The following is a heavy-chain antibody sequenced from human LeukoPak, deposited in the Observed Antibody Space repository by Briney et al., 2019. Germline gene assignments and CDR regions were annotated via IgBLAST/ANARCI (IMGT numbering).Heavy chain of an antibody. D-gene: IGHD5-18*01. CDR3: AGDLSWTAMDY. Sequence: GGSLRLSCAASGFTFSSYWMAWVRQAPGKGLEWVANIKQDGSEKYYVESVKGRLTISRDNAKNSLYLQMNRLRAEDTAVYYCAGDLSWTAMDYWGQGTLVTVSS. V-gene: IGHV3-7*01. CDR1: GFTFSSYW. J-gene: IGHJ4*02. CDR2: IKQDGSEK.